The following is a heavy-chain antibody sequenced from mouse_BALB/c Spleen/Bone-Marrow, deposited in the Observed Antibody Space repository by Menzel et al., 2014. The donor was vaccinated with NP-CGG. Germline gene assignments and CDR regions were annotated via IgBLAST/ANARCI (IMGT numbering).Heavy chain of an antibody. J-gene: IGHJ4*01. Sequence: QVQLQQSGAELVKPGASVKLSCKASGYTFTSYWMHWVKQRPGQGPEWIGEINPSNGRTNYDEKFKSKATLTVDKSSSTAYMQLSSLTSEDSAVYCCARSSYYYGSSYVNAMDYWGQGTSVTVSS. CDR1: GYTFTSYW. CDR2: INPSNGRT. D-gene: IGHD1-1*01. V-gene: IGHV1S81*02. CDR3: ARSSYYYGSSYVNAMDY.